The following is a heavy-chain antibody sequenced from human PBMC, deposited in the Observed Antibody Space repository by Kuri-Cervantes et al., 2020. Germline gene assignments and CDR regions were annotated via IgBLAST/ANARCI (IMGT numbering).Heavy chain of an antibody. D-gene: IGHD3-3*01. CDR2: ISSSGSTI. CDR3: ARIPTYYDFWSVTTLYYYYMDV. Sequence: GGSLRLSCAASGFTFSSYEVNWVRQAPGKGLEWVSYISSSGSTIYYADSVKGRFTISRDNAKNSLYLQMNSLRAEDTAVYYCARIPTYYDFWSVTTLYYYYMDVWGKGTTVTVSS. CDR1: GFTFSSYE. V-gene: IGHV3-48*03. J-gene: IGHJ6*03.